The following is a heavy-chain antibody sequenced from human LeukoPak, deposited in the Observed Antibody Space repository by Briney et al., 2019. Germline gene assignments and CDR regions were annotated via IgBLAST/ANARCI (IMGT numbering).Heavy chain of an antibody. V-gene: IGHV3-7*01. CDR2: IKQDGSEK. Sequence: GGSLRLSCAASGFTFSSYWMSWVRQAPGKGLEWVANIKQDGSEKYYVDSVKGRFTISRDNAKNSLYLQMNSLRAEDTAVYYCARDRTMVRGVIDFWGQGTLVTVSS. CDR3: ARDRTMVRGVIDF. J-gene: IGHJ4*02. D-gene: IGHD3-10*01. CDR1: GFTFSSYW.